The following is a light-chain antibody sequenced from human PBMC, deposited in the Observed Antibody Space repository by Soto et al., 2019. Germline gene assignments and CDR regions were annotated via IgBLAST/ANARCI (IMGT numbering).Light chain of an antibody. CDR1: ESVSSNY. CDR2: GAS. J-gene: IGKJ1*01. V-gene: IGKV3-20*01. Sequence: IVLTQSPGTLSLSPWERATLSCRASESVSSNYLGWYQQKPGQAPRLLIYGASRRATGIPDRFSGSGSGTDFTLTISRLEPEDFAVYYCQQYGSSLWTFGQGTKVDIK. CDR3: QQYGSSLWT.